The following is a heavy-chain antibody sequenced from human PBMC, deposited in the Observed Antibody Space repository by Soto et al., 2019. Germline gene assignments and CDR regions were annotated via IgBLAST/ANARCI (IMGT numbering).Heavy chain of an antibody. CDR1: GYSFTSYD. D-gene: IGHD6-25*01. CDR3: ARAAASLDP. J-gene: IGHJ5*02. CDR2: MNPKSGNT. V-gene: IGHV1-8*01. Sequence: QVPLVQSGAEVKKPGASVKVSCKASGYSFTSYDINWVRQATGQGLEWMGWMNPKSGNTGYAQKFQGRVTMTMDTSISTAYMEPNSLRSEDTAVYYCARAAASLDPWGQGTLVTVSS.